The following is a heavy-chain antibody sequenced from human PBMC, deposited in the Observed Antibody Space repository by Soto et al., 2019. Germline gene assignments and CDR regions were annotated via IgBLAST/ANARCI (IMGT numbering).Heavy chain of an antibody. CDR2: IYYSGST. Sequence: SETLSLTCTVSGGSISSYYWSWIRQPPGKGLEWIGYIYYSGSTNYNPSLKSRVTISVDTSKNQFSLKLSSVTAADTAVYYCASQRYSSSSLPVSAWFDPWGQGTLVTVSS. J-gene: IGHJ5*02. CDR1: GGSISSYY. CDR3: ASQRYSSSSLPVSAWFDP. D-gene: IGHD6-6*01. V-gene: IGHV4-59*08.